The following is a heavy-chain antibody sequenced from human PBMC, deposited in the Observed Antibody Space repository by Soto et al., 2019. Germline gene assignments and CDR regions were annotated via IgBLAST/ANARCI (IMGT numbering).Heavy chain of an antibody. Sequence: ASVKVSCKASGYTFTSYGISWVRQAPGQGLEWMGWISAYNGNTNYAQKLQGRVTMTTDTSTSTAYMELRSLRSDDTAVYYCARQIPLTTWDDALDLWGQGTMVTVSS. CDR3: ARQIPLTTWDDALDL. D-gene: IGHD3-22*01. CDR2: ISAYNGNT. V-gene: IGHV1-18*01. CDR1: GYTFTSYG. J-gene: IGHJ3*01.